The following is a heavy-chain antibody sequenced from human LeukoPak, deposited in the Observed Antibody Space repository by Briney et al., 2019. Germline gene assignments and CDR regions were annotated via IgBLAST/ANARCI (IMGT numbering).Heavy chain of an antibody. CDR1: GGSISSSSYY. J-gene: IGHJ4*02. Sequence: KTSETLSLTCTVSGGSISSSSYYWSWIRQPPGKGLEWIGEINHSGSTNYNPSLKSRVTISVDTSKNQFSLKLSSVTAADTAVYYCARHNRLTGVKYWGQGTLVTVSS. CDR3: ARHNRLTGVKY. D-gene: IGHD3-16*02. V-gene: IGHV4-39*01. CDR2: INHSGST.